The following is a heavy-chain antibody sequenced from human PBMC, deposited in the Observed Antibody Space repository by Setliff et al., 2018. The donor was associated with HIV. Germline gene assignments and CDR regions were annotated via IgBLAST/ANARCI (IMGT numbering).Heavy chain of an antibody. CDR2: INPNNGGT. J-gene: IGHJ3*01. CDR1: TFLVTGYN. V-gene: IGHV1-2*04. D-gene: IGHD2-15*01. Sequence: VASVKVSCKALTFLVTGYNIHWVRLAPGHGPEWLGRINPNNGGTDYAQKFQGWVTMSLDTSTNTVYLELKGLTSDDTAVYYCAKPRIFDSFDVWGPGTVVTVSS. CDR3: AKPRIFDSFDV.